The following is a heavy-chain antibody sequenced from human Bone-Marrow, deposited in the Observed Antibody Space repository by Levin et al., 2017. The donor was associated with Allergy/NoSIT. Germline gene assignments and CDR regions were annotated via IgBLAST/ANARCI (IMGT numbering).Heavy chain of an antibody. D-gene: IGHD6-19*01. J-gene: IGHJ3*02. CDR1: GFTFGDYA. CDR3: TSLVAVAGTGGAFDI. V-gene: IGHV3-49*04. CDR2: IRSKAYGGTT. Sequence: RAGGSLRLSCTASGFTFGDYAMSWVRQAPGKGLEWVGFIRSKAYGGTTEYAASVKGRFTISRDDSKSIAYLQMNSLKTEDTAVYYCTSLVAVAGTGGAFDIWGQGTMVTVSS.